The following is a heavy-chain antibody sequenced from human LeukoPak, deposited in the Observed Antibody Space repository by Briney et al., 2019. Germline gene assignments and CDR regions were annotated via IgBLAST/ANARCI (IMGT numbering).Heavy chain of an antibody. CDR1: GGSISSYY. V-gene: IGHV4-59*01. D-gene: IGHD6-13*01. J-gene: IGHJ4*02. CDR3: ARDSSSWYYYFDY. Sequence: MASETESLNCTVSGGSISSYYWSWIRQPPGKGLEWIGYIYYSGSTNYNPSLKSRVTISVDTSKNQFSLKLSSVTAADTAVYYCARDSSSWYYYFDYWGQGTLVTVSS. CDR2: IYYSGST.